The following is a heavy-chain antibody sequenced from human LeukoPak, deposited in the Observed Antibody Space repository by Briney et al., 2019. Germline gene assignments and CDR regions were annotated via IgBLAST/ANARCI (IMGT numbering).Heavy chain of an antibody. CDR2: INPHSGGT. V-gene: IGHV1-2*02. J-gene: IGHJ4*02. CDR1: GYTFTGYY. Sequence: ASVKVSCKASGYTFTGYYMHWVRQAPGQGLEWMGWINPHSGGTNYAQKFQGRVTMTRDTSISTAYMELSRLRSDDTAVYYCARARMGYGDSDFDYWGQGTLVTVSS. CDR3: ARARMGYGDSDFDY. D-gene: IGHD4-17*01.